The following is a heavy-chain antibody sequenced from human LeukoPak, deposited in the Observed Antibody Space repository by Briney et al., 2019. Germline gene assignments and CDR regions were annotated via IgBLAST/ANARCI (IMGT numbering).Heavy chain of an antibody. CDR1: GNYW. CDR3: VSFYETY. CDR2: INSDGSWT. V-gene: IGHV3-74*01. Sequence: GGSLRLSCAASGNYWMHWVRQAPGKGLVWVSHINSDGSWTSYADSVKGRFTISKDNAKNTVNLQMNSLRAEDTAVYYCVSFYETYWGRGTLVTVSS. D-gene: IGHD2/OR15-2a*01. J-gene: IGHJ4*02.